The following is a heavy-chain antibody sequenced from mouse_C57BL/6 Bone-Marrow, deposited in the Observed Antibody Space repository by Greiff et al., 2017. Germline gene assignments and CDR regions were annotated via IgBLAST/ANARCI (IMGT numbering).Heavy chain of an antibody. V-gene: IGHV1-64*01. D-gene: IGHD1-1*01. Sequence: QVQLQQPGAELVQPGASVKLSCKASGYTFTSYWMHWVKQRPGQGLEWIGMIHPNSGSTNYNEKFKSQATLTVDKSSSTAYMQISSLTSEDSAVYYCARNYGNSGAMDYWGQGTSVTVSS. CDR1: GYTFTSYW. CDR3: ARNYGNSGAMDY. J-gene: IGHJ4*01. CDR2: IHPNSGST.